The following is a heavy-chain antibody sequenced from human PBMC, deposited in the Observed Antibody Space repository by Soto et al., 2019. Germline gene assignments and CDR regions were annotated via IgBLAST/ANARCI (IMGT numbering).Heavy chain of an antibody. CDR2: IKQDGSEK. Sequence: GGSLRLSCAASGFTFSSYWMSWVRQAPGKGLEWVANIKQDGSEKYYVDSVKGRFTISRDNAKNSLYLQMNSLRAEDTAVYYCAREQWQYYYGMDVWGQGTTVTVSS. V-gene: IGHV3-7*05. CDR1: GFTFSSYW. J-gene: IGHJ6*02. D-gene: IGHD6-19*01. CDR3: AREQWQYYYGMDV.